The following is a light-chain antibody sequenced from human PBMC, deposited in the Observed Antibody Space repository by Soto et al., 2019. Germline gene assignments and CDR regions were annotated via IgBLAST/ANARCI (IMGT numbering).Light chain of an antibody. V-gene: IGKV3-20*01. CDR3: QQYGSSPRT. J-gene: IGKJ1*01. Sequence: EIVLTQSPGTLSLSPGERATLSCRASQSVSSSYLAWYQKKPGQAPRLLIYGASRRASGIPDRFSGSGSGTDFTLTISRLEPEDFAFYYCQQYGSSPRTFGQGTKVDIK. CDR2: GAS. CDR1: QSVSSSY.